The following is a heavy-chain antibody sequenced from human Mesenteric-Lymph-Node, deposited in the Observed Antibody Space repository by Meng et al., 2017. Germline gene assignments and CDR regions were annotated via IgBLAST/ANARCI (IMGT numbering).Heavy chain of an antibody. CDR3: AKDLASGHIVVVTANDY. Sequence: GESLKISCAASGFTFSSYAMSWVRQAPGKGLEWVSAISGSGGSTYYADSVKGRFTISRDNSKNTLYLQMNSLRAEDTAVYYCAKDLASGHIVVVTANDYWGQGTLVTVSS. CDR1: GFTFSSYA. D-gene: IGHD2-21*02. J-gene: IGHJ4*02. V-gene: IGHV3-23*01. CDR2: ISGSGGST.